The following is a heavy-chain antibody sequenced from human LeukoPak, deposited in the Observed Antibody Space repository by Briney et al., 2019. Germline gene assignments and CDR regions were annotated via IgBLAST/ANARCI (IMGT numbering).Heavy chain of an antibody. J-gene: IGHJ4*02. D-gene: IGHD2/OR15-2a*01. Sequence: GGSLRLSCAASGNYWLHWVRQAPGKGLVWVSHINSDGSWTSYADSVKGRFTISKDNAKNTVYLQMNSLRAEDTAVYYCVSFYETYWGRGTLVTVSS. CDR1: GNYW. CDR2: INSDGSWT. CDR3: VSFYETY. V-gene: IGHV3-74*01.